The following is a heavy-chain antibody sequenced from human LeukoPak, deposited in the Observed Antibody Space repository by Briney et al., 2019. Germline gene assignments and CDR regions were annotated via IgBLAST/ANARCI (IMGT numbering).Heavy chain of an antibody. CDR1: GGSISSHY. V-gene: IGHV4-59*11. Sequence: SETLSLTCTVSGGSISSHYWSWIRQPPGKGLEWIGYMYHSGSTNYNPSLKSRVTISVDTSKNQFSLKLSSVTAADTAVYYCARHSAHSSTNDASDIWGQGTMVTVSS. CDR2: MYHSGST. D-gene: IGHD6-13*01. J-gene: IGHJ3*02. CDR3: ARHSAHSSTNDASDI.